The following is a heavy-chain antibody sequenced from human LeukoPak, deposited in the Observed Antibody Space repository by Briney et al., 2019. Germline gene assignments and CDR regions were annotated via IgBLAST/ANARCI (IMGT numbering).Heavy chain of an antibody. CDR3: ARNPCSGGSCYRGLIDY. CDR1: GFTFSDYY. V-gene: IGHV3-11*01. CDR2: ISSSGTTI. J-gene: IGHJ4*02. Sequence: PGGSLRLSCAASGFTFSDYYMSWIRQAPGKGLEWVSYISSSGTTIYYADSVKGRFTISRDNAKNSLYLQMNSLRAEDTAMYYCARNPCSGGSCYRGLIDYWGQGTLVTVSS. D-gene: IGHD2-15*01.